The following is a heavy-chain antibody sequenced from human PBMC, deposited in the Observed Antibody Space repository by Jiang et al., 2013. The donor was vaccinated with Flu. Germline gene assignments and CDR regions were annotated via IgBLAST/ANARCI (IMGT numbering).Heavy chain of an antibody. D-gene: IGHD2-15*01. Sequence: SGAEVKKPGSSVKVSCKASGGTFSSYAISWVRQAPGQGLEWMGRIIPILGIANYAQKFQGRVTITADKSTSTAYMELSSLRSEDTAVYYCARGGPGYCSGGSCCPVDYPFDYWGQGTLVTVSS. CDR3: ARGGPGYCSGGSCCPVDYPFDY. CDR2: IIPILGIA. J-gene: IGHJ4*02. V-gene: IGHV1-69*04. CDR1: GGTFSSYA.